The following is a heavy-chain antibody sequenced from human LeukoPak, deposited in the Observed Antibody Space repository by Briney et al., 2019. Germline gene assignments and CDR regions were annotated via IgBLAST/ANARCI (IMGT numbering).Heavy chain of an antibody. Sequence: ASVKVSCKASGYTFTGYYMHWVRQAPGQGLEWMGWINPNSGGTNYAQKFQGRVTMTRDTSISTAYMELSRLRSDDTAVYYCAGDRFGEGSWFDPWGQGTLVTVSS. V-gene: IGHV1-2*02. CDR2: INPNSGGT. J-gene: IGHJ5*02. CDR3: AGDRFGEGSWFDP. D-gene: IGHD3-16*01. CDR1: GYTFTGYY.